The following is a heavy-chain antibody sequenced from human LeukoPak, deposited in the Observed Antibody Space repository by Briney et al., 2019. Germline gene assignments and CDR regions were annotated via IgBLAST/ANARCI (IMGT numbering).Heavy chain of an antibody. D-gene: IGHD2-15*01. CDR2: ISSSSSYI. CDR1: GFTFSSYS. Sequence: GGSLRLSCAASGFTFSSYSMNWVRQAPGKGLEWVSSISSSSSYIYYADSVKGRSTISGDNAKNSLYLQMNSLRAEDTAVYYCARLALSYCSGGSCYSYGMDVWGQGTTVTVSS. V-gene: IGHV3-21*01. CDR3: ARLALSYCSGGSCYSYGMDV. J-gene: IGHJ6*02.